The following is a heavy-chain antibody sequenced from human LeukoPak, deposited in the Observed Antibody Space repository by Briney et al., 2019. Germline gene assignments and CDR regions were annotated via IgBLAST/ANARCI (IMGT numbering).Heavy chain of an antibody. Sequence: GGSLRLSCAASGFTFSMYSMNWVRQAPGKGLEWVPYISSSSSTMYYTDSVKGRFTISRDNAKNSLYLQMNSLRAEDTAVYYCARDALPAAQDYYYYYMDVWGKGTTVTVSS. CDR2: ISSSSSTM. D-gene: IGHD2-2*01. J-gene: IGHJ6*03. CDR3: ARDALPAAQDYYYYYMDV. CDR1: GFTFSMYS. V-gene: IGHV3-48*04.